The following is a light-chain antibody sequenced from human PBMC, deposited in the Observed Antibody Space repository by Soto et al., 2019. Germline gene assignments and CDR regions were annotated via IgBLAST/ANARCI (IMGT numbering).Light chain of an antibody. CDR1: SSDVGGYNY. Sequence: QSALTQPRSVSGSPGQSVTISCTGTSSDVGGYNYVSWYQQYPGKAPKLIIYDVRKLPSGVPNRFSGSKSGNTASLTISGLQAEDEADYHCCSYAGTYTLWVFGGGTKLTVL. CDR3: CSYAGTYTLWV. J-gene: IGLJ3*02. V-gene: IGLV2-11*01. CDR2: DVR.